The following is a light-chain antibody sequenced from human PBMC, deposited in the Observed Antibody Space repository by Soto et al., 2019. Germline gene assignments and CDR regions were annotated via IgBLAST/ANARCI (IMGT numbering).Light chain of an antibody. CDR3: QQASSFPLT. V-gene: IGKV1-12*01. CDR1: QSIASW. J-gene: IGKJ4*01. CDR2: AAS. Sequence: EIQMTQSPSSVSASVGDEVAITCRASQSIASWLTWYQQRPGKAPKLLIYAASRLQSGDPSRFSGSESGTTFTLTITNLQPEDFATYYCQQASSFPLTFGGGTKVDIK.